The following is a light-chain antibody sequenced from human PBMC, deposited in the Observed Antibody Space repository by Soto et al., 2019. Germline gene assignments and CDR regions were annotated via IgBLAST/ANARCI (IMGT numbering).Light chain of an antibody. CDR1: SSNIGAGYD. V-gene: IGLV1-40*01. Sequence: QSVLTQPPSVSGAPGQRVTISCTGNSSNIGAGYDVHWYQQLPGTAPKLLIFGNRNRPSGVPDRFSGSKSGSSASLAITGLQAEDEADYYCSSYAGSNKIVFGTGTKVTVL. CDR3: SSYAGSNKIV. J-gene: IGLJ1*01. CDR2: GNR.